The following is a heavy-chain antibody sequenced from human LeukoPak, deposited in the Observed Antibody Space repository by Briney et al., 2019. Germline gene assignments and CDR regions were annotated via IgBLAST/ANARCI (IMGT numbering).Heavy chain of an antibody. CDR3: ARSPDSYPPGYFDY. J-gene: IGHJ4*02. CDR1: GYTFTGYY. CDR2: INPNSGGT. D-gene: IGHD5-18*01. V-gene: IGHV1-2*02. Sequence: ASVKVSCKASGYTFTGYYMHWVRQAPGQGLEWMGWINPNSGGTNYAQKFQGRVTMTRDTSISTAYMELSSLRSEDTAVYYCARSPDSYPPGYFDYWGQGTLVTVSS.